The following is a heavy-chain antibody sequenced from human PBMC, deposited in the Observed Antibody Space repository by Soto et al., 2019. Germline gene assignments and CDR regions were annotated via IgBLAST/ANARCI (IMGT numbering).Heavy chain of an antibody. CDR2: IYYSGST. D-gene: IGHD3-10*01. Sequence: PSETLSLTCTVSGGSISSGDYYWSWIRQPPGKGLEWIGYIYYSGSTYYNPSLKGRVTISVDTSKNQFSLKLSSVTAADTAVYYCARERGRGMVRGVKRNYYFDYWGQGTLVTVSS. J-gene: IGHJ4*02. CDR3: ARERGRGMVRGVKRNYYFDY. CDR1: GGSISSGDYY. V-gene: IGHV4-30-4*01.